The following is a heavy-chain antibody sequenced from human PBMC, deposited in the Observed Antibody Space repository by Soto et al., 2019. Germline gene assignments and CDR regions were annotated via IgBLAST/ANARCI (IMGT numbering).Heavy chain of an antibody. Sequence: EVQLVESGGGLVQPGGSLRLSCTASGCMFSTYLMSWVRQAPGNGLEWVANIRQGGNEKFYVDSVKGRFTIPRDNAKKSLYLQMNSLSAEDTAVYYGVGALTYEVPYYYYGMDVWGQGTTVTVSS. V-gene: IGHV3-7*01. D-gene: IGHD3-16*01. J-gene: IGHJ6*02. CDR3: VGALTYEVPYYYYGMDV. CDR2: IRQGGNEK. CDR1: GCMFSTYL.